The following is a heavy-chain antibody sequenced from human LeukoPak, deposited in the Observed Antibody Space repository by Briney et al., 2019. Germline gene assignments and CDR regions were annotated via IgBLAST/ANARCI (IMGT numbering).Heavy chain of an antibody. CDR1: GYTFTSYY. CDR2: INPSGGST. J-gene: IGHJ4*02. Sequence: ASVKVSCKASGYTFTSYYMHWVRQAPGQGLEWMGIINPSGGSTSYAQKFQGRVTMTRDNAKNSLYLQMNSLRAEDTAVYYCARGSTYYDSSGQVPFDYWGQGTLVTVSS. V-gene: IGHV1-46*01. CDR3: ARGSTYYDSSGQVPFDY. D-gene: IGHD3-22*01.